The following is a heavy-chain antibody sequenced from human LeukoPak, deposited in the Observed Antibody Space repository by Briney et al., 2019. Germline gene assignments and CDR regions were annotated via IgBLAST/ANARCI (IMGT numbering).Heavy chain of an antibody. V-gene: IGHV3-74*01. CDR2: INSDGSTT. CDR3: ARGNYYGMDV. Sequence: RGSLRLSCAASGFTFSNYWMHWVRQAPGKGLVWVSRINSDGSTTSYADSVKGRFTISRDNAKNTLYLQTNSLRAEDTAVYYCARGNYYGMDVWGQGTTVTVSS. J-gene: IGHJ6*02. CDR1: GFTFSNYW.